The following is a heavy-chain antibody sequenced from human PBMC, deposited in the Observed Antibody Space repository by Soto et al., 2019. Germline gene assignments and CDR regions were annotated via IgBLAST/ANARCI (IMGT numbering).Heavy chain of an antibody. Sequence: EVQLLESGGGLVQPGGSLRLSCAASGFTFSSYAMSWVRQAPGKGLEWVSAISGSGGSTYYADSVKGRFTISRDNSKNTLYLQMNSLRAEDTAVYYCAKDLRVLRFLEGFAPFDYWGQGTLVTVSS. D-gene: IGHD3-3*01. V-gene: IGHV3-23*01. CDR3: AKDLRVLRFLEGFAPFDY. J-gene: IGHJ4*02. CDR2: ISGSGGST. CDR1: GFTFSSYA.